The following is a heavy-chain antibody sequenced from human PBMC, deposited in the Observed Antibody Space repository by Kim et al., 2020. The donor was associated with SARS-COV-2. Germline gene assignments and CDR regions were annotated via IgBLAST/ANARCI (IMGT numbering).Heavy chain of an antibody. CDR2: ISWNSGSI. Sequence: GGSLRLSCAASGFTFDDYAMHWVRQAPGKGLEWVSGISWNSGSIGYADSVKGRFTISRDNAKNSLYLQMNSLRAEDTALYYCAKGHSSSSPYYYYGMDVWGQGTTVTVSS. CDR1: GFTFDDYA. V-gene: IGHV3-9*01. D-gene: IGHD6-6*01. J-gene: IGHJ6*02. CDR3: AKGHSSSSPYYYYGMDV.